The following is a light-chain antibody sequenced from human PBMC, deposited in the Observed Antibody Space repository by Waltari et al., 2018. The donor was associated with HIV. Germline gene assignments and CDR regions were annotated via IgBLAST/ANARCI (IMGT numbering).Light chain of an antibody. CDR1: SSDVGGYNY. CDR3: SSHAGSKVV. V-gene: IGLV2-8*01. Sequence: QSALTQPPSASGSPGQSVTLSCTGTSSDVGGYNYVSWHQQHPGKAPKLLIYDGLRRPSGVPDRFSGSKSGNTASLTVSGLQPEDEADYYCSSHAGSKVVFGGGTRLTVL. J-gene: IGLJ2*01. CDR2: DGL.